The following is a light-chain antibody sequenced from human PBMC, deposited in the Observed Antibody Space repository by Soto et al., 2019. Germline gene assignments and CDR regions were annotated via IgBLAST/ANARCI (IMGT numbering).Light chain of an antibody. CDR3: CSYAGSSSHFV. V-gene: IGLV2-23*01. CDR1: SSDVGSYNL. CDR2: EGS. J-gene: IGLJ2*01. Sequence: QSALTQPASVSGSPGQSITISCTGTSSDVGSYNLVSWYQQHPGKAPKLMIYEGSKRPSGVSNRFSGSKSGNTDSLTISGLQAEDEADYYCCSYAGSSSHFVFGAGTKLTVL.